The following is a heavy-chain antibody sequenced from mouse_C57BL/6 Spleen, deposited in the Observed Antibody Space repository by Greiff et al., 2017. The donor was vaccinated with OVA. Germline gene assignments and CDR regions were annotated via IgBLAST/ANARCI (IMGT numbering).Heavy chain of an antibody. Sequence: QVQGQQPVAELVRPGSSVKLSCKTSGYTFTSYWMHWVKQRPIQGLEWIGNIDPSDSETHYTQNFKDKATLTLDKSSSTAYMQLSSLTSEDSAVYYCAVGSGFAYWGQGTLVTVSA. V-gene: IGHV1-52*01. J-gene: IGHJ3*01. CDR2: IDPSDSET. D-gene: IGHD1-1*01. CDR1: GYTFTSYW. CDR3: AVGSGFAY.